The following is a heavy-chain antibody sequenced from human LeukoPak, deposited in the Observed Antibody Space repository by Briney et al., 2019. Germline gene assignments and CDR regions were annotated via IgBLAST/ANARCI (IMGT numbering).Heavy chain of an antibody. J-gene: IGHJ6*02. CDR1: GGSISSYY. CDR2: IYTSGST. Sequence: SETLSLTCTVSGGSISSYYWSWIRQPAGKGLEWIGRIYTSGSTNYNPSLKSRVTMSVDTSKNQSSLKLRSVTAADTAVYYCARDRGYYDSCGYYSYYYGMDVWGQGTTVTVSS. CDR3: ARDRGYYDSCGYYSYYYGMDV. V-gene: IGHV4-4*07. D-gene: IGHD3-22*01.